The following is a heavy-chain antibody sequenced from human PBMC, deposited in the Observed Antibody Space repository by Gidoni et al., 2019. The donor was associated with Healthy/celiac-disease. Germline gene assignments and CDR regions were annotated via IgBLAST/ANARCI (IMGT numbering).Heavy chain of an antibody. D-gene: IGHD2-15*01. Sequence: EVQLLESGGGLVEPGGSLRLSCAASGVTLSSSAMSWVRQAPGQGLEWVPAISGSVGSTYYADSVKGRFTISRDNSKNTLYLQMNSLRAEDTAVYYCAKGMYCSGGSCPNFDYWGQGTLVTVSS. CDR2: ISGSVGST. CDR3: AKGMYCSGGSCPNFDY. CDR1: GVTLSSSA. J-gene: IGHJ4*02. V-gene: IGHV3-23*01.